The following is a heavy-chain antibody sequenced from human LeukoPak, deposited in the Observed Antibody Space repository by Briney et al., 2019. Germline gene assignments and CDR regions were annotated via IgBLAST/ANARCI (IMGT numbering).Heavy chain of an antibody. V-gene: IGHV3-21*01. Sequence: PGGSLRLSCAASGFTFSNYSMNWVRQAPGKGLEWVSSISSSSSSIYYADSVKGRFTISRDNAKDSVYLHMNSLRAEDTAVYFCARDKVGTGYYFDYWGQGTLVTVSS. D-gene: IGHD1-1*01. CDR2: ISSSSSSI. CDR1: GFTFSNYS. CDR3: ARDKVGTGYYFDY. J-gene: IGHJ4*02.